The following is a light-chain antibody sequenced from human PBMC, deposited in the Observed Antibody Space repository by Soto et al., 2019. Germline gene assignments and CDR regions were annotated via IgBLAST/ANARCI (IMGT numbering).Light chain of an antibody. CDR2: RNN. V-gene: IGLV1-47*01. Sequence: QSVLTQPPSVSGTPWQRVAISCSGSSSNIGSNYIYWYQQIPGTAPTLLTYRNNQRPSGVPDRFSGSKSGTSASLAISGLRSEDEADYYCAAWDDILSGVVFGGGTKLTVL. CDR3: AAWDDILSGVV. J-gene: IGLJ2*01. CDR1: SSNIGSNY.